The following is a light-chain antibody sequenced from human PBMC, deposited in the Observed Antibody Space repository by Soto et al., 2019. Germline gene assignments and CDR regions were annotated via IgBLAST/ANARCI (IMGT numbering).Light chain of an antibody. Sequence: DIQFTQSPSTLSSSVLDRVTITCRASQSTSDWLAWYQQKPGKYPSILESGVPSRFSGSGSGTEFTLAISSLQPDDLATYYCQQYNSYSITLVQGTRLEIK. CDR3: QQYNSYSIT. CDR1: QSTSDW. J-gene: IGKJ5*01. V-gene: IGKV1-5*01.